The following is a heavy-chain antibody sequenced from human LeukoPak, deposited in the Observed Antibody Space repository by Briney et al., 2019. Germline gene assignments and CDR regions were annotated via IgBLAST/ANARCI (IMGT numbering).Heavy chain of an antibody. CDR3: ARIPSGGRSYYFDY. J-gene: IGHJ4*02. CDR2: IDWDDDK. CDR1: GFSLSTSGMC. D-gene: IGHD3-16*01. Sequence: SGPTLVKPTQTLTLTCTFSGFSLSTSGMCVSWIRQPPGKALEWLARIDWDDDKYYSTSLKTRLTISKDTSKNQVVLTMTNMDPVDTATYYCARIPSGGRSYYFDYWGQGTLVTVSS. V-gene: IGHV2-70*11.